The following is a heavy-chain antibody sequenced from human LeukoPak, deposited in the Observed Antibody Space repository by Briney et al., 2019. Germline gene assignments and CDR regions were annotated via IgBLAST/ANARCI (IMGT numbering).Heavy chain of an antibody. CDR2: ISSGGDAT. J-gene: IGHJ1*01. D-gene: IGHD2-2*01. CDR1: GFTFSIHN. Sequence: GGSLRLSCAASGFTFSIHNMDWVRQAPGKGLEWISYISSGGDATHYADSVKGRFTISRDNAKNSLYLQMNSLRAEDTAVYYCATYSSSNGREFQYWGQGTLVTVSS. V-gene: IGHV3-48*04. CDR3: ATYSSSNGREFQY.